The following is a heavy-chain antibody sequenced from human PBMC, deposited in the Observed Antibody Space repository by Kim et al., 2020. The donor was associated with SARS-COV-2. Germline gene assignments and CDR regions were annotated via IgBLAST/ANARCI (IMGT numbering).Heavy chain of an antibody. CDR3: ARGGRVVVVTAIGDY. CDR2: INTNTGNP. CDR1: GYTFTSYA. J-gene: IGHJ4*02. Sequence: ASVKVSCKASGYTFTSYAMNWVRQAPGQGLEWMGWINTNTGNPTYAQGFTGRFVFSLDTSVSTAYLQISSLKAEDTAVYYCARGGRVVVVTAIGDYWGQGTLVTVSS. D-gene: IGHD2-21*02. V-gene: IGHV7-4-1*02.